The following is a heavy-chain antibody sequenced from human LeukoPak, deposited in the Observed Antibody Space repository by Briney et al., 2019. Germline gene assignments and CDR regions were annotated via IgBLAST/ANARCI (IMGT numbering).Heavy chain of an antibody. Sequence: GRSLRLSCAASGFTFSSYGMHWVRQAPGKGLEWVAVISYDGSNKYYADSVKGRFTISRDNSKNTLYLQMNSLRAEDTAVYYCARDNHYGGFGDYFDYWGQGTLVTVSS. CDR1: GFTFSSYG. V-gene: IGHV3-30*03. CDR2: ISYDGSNK. CDR3: ARDNHYGGFGDYFDY. D-gene: IGHD3-10*01. J-gene: IGHJ4*02.